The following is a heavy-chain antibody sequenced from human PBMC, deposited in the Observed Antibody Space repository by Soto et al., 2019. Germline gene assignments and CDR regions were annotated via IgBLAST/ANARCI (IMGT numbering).Heavy chain of an antibody. CDR3: AGGTGWLSDS. Sequence: HPGGSLRLSCTASGFTFSSYWMNWVRQAPGKGLEWVANIKQDGSEKYYVDSVKGRFTISRDNAKNSLYLQINSLRAEDTAVYYCAGGTGWLSDSWGQGTLVTVSS. J-gene: IGHJ4*02. CDR1: GFTFSSYW. V-gene: IGHV3-7*05. CDR2: IKQDGSEK. D-gene: IGHD6-19*01.